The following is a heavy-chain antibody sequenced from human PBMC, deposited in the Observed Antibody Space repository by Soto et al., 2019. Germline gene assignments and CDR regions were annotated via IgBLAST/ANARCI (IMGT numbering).Heavy chain of an antibody. CDR3: ARQGGYAGAFDI. CDR2: IDYSGST. Sequence: SETLSLTCTVSGGSISSYYWSWIRQPPGKGLEWIGFIDYSGSTNYNPSLKSRVTISVDTSKNQFSLKLSSVTAADTAVYYCARQGGYAGAFDIWGQGTMVTVSS. V-gene: IGHV4-59*08. J-gene: IGHJ3*02. CDR1: GGSISSYY. D-gene: IGHD5-12*01.